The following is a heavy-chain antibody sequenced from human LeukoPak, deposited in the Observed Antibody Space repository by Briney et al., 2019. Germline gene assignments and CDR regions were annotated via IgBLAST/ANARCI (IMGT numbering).Heavy chain of an antibody. V-gene: IGHV3-23*01. CDR2: ISSSGGST. Sequence: GGSLRLSCAASAFTFSRNGMSWVRQAPGKGLEWVSAISSSGGSTYYADSVKGRFTISRDNSKNTPYLQMNSRRAEDTAVYYCANLQQALFIVAKAFDIWGQGTMVTVSS. D-gene: IGHD3-16*02. CDR3: ANLQQALFIVAKAFDI. J-gene: IGHJ3*02. CDR1: AFTFSRNG.